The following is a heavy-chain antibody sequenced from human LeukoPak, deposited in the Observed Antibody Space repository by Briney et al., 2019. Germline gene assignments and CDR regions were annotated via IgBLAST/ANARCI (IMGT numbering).Heavy chain of an antibody. Sequence: ASVKVSCKASGYTFTSYDINWVRQATGQGLEWMGWMNPNSGNTGYAQKFQGRVTMTRNNSISTAYMELSSLRSEDTAVYYCARDGEYCSGGSCWDWFDPWGQGTLVTVSS. CDR3: ARDGEYCSGGSCWDWFDP. CDR1: GYTFTSYD. D-gene: IGHD2-15*01. J-gene: IGHJ5*02. CDR2: MNPNSGNT. V-gene: IGHV1-8*01.